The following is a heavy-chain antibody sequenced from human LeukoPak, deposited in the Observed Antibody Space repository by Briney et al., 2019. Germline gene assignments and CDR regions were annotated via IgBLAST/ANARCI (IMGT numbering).Heavy chain of an antibody. Sequence: GGSLRLSCAASGFTFSSYGMHWVRQAPGKGLEWVAVISYDGSNKYYADSVKGRFTISRDNSKNTLYLQMNSLRAEDTAVYYCAKDPYYYDSSGPLDYWGQGTLVTVSS. V-gene: IGHV3-30*18. CDR1: GFTFSSYG. CDR3: AKDPYYYDSSGPLDY. CDR2: ISYDGSNK. D-gene: IGHD3-22*01. J-gene: IGHJ4*02.